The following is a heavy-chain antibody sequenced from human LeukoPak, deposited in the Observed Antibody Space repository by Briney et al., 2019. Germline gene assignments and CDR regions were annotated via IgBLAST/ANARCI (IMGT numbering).Heavy chain of an antibody. V-gene: IGHV4-61*05. CDR1: GGSISTSSIY. CDR3: ARHTSRDEITFGGVIVLYYFDY. Sequence: SETLSLTCTVSGGSISTSSIYWGWIRQPPGKGLEWIGYIYYSGSTNYNPSLKSRVTISVDTSKNQFSLKLSSVTAADTAVYYCARHTSRDEITFGGVIVLYYFDYWGQGTLVTVSS. J-gene: IGHJ4*02. D-gene: IGHD3-16*02. CDR2: IYYSGST.